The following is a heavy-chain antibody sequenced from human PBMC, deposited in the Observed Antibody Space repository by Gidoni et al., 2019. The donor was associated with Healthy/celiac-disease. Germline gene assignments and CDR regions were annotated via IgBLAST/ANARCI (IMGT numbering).Heavy chain of an antibody. CDR2: IYDSGST. Sequence: QAQLQESGPGLVKPSQTLCLTCTVSGGSRNSGGYYWSWIRQHPGKGLDWIGYIYDSGSTYYNPSRKSRVTISVDTSKNQFSLKLSSVTAADTAVYYCARAVEQLVVFDYWGQGTLVTVSS. D-gene: IGHD6-6*01. V-gene: IGHV4-31*03. CDR1: GGSRNSGGYY. J-gene: IGHJ4*02. CDR3: ARAVEQLVVFDY.